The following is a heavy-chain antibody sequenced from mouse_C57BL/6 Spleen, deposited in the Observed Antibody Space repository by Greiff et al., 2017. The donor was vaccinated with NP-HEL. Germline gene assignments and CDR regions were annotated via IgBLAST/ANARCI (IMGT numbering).Heavy chain of an antibody. V-gene: IGHV1-81*01. CDR3: ARREIYYDYLYAMDY. CDR2: IYPRSGNT. D-gene: IGHD2-4*01. CDR1: GYTFTSYG. Sequence: VQLQQSGAELARPGASVKLSCKASGYTFTSYGISWVKQRTGQGLEWIGEIYPRSGNTYYNEKFKGKATLTADKSSSTAYMELRSLTSEDSAVYFCARREIYYDYLYAMDYWGQGTSVTVSS. J-gene: IGHJ4*01.